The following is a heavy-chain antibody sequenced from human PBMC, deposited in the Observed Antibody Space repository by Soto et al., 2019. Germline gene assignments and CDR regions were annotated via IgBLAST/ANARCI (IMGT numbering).Heavy chain of an antibody. Sequence: ASVKVSCKASGGTFSSYAISWVRQAPGQGLEWMGGINPSGGSTSYAQKFQGRVTMTRDTSTSTVYMELSSLRSEDTAVYYCARAPGCTNGVCSFVFDYWGQGTLVTVSS. CDR3: ARAPGCTNGVCSFVFDY. CDR1: GGTFSSYA. CDR2: INPSGGST. D-gene: IGHD2-8*01. V-gene: IGHV1-46*03. J-gene: IGHJ4*02.